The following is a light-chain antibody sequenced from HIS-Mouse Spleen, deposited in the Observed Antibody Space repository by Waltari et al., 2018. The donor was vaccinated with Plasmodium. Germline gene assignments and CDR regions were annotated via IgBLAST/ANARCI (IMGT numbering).Light chain of an antibody. V-gene: IGKV3-15*01. CDR3: QQYNNWSFT. Sequence: EIVITQSPAPLSVAQGERATLSCRASQSVSSNLAWYQQKPGQAPRLLIYGASTRATGIPARFSGSGSGTEFTLTISSLQSEDFAVYYCQQYNNWSFTFGPGTKVDIK. CDR1: QSVSSN. J-gene: IGKJ3*01. CDR2: GAS.